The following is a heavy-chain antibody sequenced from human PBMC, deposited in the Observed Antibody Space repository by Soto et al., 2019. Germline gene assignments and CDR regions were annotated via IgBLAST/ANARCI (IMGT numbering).Heavy chain of an antibody. Sequence: GGSLRLSCAASGFTFSTYGMNWVRQAPGKGLEWLSSISDSGHYIYYADSVKGRFTISRDNAKNSLFLQMNSLRGEGTAVYYCARSGLALPYSASHWFDPWGHGTLVTVCS. J-gene: IGHJ5*02. CDR1: GFTFSTYG. CDR3: ARSGLALPYSASHWFDP. V-gene: IGHV3-21*01. D-gene: IGHD3-22*01. CDR2: ISDSGHYI.